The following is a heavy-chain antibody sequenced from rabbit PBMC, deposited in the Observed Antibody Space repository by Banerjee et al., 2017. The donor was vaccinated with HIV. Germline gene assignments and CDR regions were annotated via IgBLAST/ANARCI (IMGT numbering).Heavy chain of an antibody. Sequence: QSLEESGGGLVQPEGSLTLTCTASGFSFSSSYCICWVRQAPGKGLEWIACIYAGSSGNTHYASWAKGRFTISKTSSTTVTLQMTSLTAADTATYFCVRETETYADYAGYGYYFNLWGPGTLVTDS. J-gene: IGHJ4*01. CDR2: IYAGSSGNT. V-gene: IGHV1S40*01. CDR1: GFSFSSSYC. D-gene: IGHD6-1*01. CDR3: VRETETYADYAGYGYYFNL.